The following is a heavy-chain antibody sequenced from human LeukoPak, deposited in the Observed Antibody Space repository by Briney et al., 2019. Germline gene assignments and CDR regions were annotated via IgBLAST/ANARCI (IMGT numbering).Heavy chain of an antibody. CDR1: GGSISSSSYY. CDR3: ARLPIPYCSSTSCHASYFDY. Sequence: SETLSLTCTVSGGSISSSSYYWGWIRQPPRKGLEWIGSIYYSGSTYYNPSLKSRVTISVDTSKNQFSLKLSSVTAADTAVYYCARLPIPYCSSTSCHASYFDYWGQGTLVTVSS. D-gene: IGHD2-2*01. CDR2: IYYSGST. V-gene: IGHV4-39*01. J-gene: IGHJ4*02.